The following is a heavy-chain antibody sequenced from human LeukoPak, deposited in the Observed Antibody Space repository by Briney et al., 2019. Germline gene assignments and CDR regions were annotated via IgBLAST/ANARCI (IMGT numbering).Heavy chain of an antibody. D-gene: IGHD3-10*01. Sequence: SETLSLTCAVYGGSFSGYYWSWIRQPPGKGLEWIGEINHSGSTNYNPSLKSRVTISVDTSKNQFSLKLSSVTAADTAVYYCARGRREWFGELNFDYWGQGTLVTVSS. CDR2: INHSGST. J-gene: IGHJ4*02. V-gene: IGHV4-34*01. CDR3: ARGRREWFGELNFDY. CDR1: GGSFSGYY.